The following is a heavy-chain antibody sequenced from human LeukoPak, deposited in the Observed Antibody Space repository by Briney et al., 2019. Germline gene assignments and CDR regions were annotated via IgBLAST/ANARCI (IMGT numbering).Heavy chain of an antibody. V-gene: IGHV1-2*02. J-gene: IGHJ4*02. D-gene: IGHD3-22*01. CDR2: INPNSGGT. CDR3: ARSIANYYYDSD. CDR1: GHTFTGYY. Sequence: ASVKVSCKASGHTFTGYYMHWVRQAPGQGLEWMGWINPNSGGTNYAQKFQGRVTMTRDTSISTAYMKRSRLRSDDTAVYYCARSIANYYYDSDWGQGTLVTVSS.